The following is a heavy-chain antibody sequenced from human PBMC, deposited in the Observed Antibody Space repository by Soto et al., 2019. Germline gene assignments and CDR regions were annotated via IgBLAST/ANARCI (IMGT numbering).Heavy chain of an antibody. J-gene: IGHJ6*01. CDR3: AKPEAGRYYYHFMSG. Sequence: SVKVSCKASVGTFSNYAINWVRQAPGQGLEWMGGITPIFGSANYAQKFQGRVTIIADKSTNTVYMELSSLRSEDTAVYYCAKPEAGRYYYHFMSGSGRGTTSTFSS. V-gene: IGHV1-69*06. D-gene: IGHD1-26*01. CDR1: VGTFSNYA. CDR2: ITPIFGSA.